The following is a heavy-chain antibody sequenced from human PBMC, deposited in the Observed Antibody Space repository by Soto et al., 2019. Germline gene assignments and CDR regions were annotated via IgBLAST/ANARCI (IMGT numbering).Heavy chain of an antibody. CDR2: IHMTHNVI. CDR3: VSDPDGDLDFDY. D-gene: IGHD4-17*01. V-gene: IGHV3-48*01. J-gene: IGHJ4*02. Sequence: EVQLVESGGELVQPGGPWRLPWEAFGFSSPTLAMNWARQAPGKGLEWLSFIHMTHNVIFYADSVRGRFTISRDNAKDSLYLQMNSLRVEDTAVYYCVSDPDGDLDFDYWGQGTLVTVSS. CDR1: GFSSPTLA.